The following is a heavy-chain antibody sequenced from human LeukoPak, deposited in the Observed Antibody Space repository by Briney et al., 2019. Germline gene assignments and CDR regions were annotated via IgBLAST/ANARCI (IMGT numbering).Heavy chain of an antibody. CDR2: ISSSSSYT. Sequence: PGGSLRLSCAGSGFXFSDYYISWIRQAPGKGLEFVSYISSSSSYTNYADSVKGRFTISRDNAKNSLYLQMNSLRAEDTAVYYCARDRQSRGFDIWGQGTMVTVSS. V-gene: IGHV3-11*05. CDR3: ARDRQSRGFDI. J-gene: IGHJ3*02. D-gene: IGHD4-11*01. CDR1: GFXFSDYY.